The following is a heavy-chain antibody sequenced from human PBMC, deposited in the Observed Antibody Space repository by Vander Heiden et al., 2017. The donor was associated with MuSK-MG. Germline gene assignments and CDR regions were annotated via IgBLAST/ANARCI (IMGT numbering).Heavy chain of an antibody. CDR2: IYYSGST. Sequence: QLQLQESGPGLVTPSETLSLTCTVSGGSISSSSYYWGWIRQPPGKGLEWIGSIYYSGSTYYNPSLKSRVTISVDTSKNQFSLKLSSVTAADTAVYYCVRAVAGTAWFDPWGQGTLVTVSS. CDR3: VRAVAGTAWFDP. V-gene: IGHV4-39*01. CDR1: GGSISSSSYY. D-gene: IGHD6-19*01. J-gene: IGHJ5*02.